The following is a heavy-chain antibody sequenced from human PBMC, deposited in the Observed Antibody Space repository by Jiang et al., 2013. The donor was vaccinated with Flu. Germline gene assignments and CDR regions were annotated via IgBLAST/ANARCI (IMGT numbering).Heavy chain of an antibody. V-gene: IGHV5-51*01. CDR2: VYPGDSDT. Sequence: LKISCKTSGYSFTNYWIGWVRQTPDRGLEWMGLVYPGDSDTQIQPVLPKGQVTISVDNSISTAYLQWKSLQASDTAMYYCARRRQDYGGDSSDFWGQGTLVIVSS. CDR3: ARRRQDYGGDSSDF. D-gene: IGHD4-23*01. J-gene: IGHJ4*02. CDR1: GYSFTNYW.